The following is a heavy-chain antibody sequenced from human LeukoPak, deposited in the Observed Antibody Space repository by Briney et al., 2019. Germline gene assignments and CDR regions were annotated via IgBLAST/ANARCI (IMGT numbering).Heavy chain of an antibody. CDR2: MNPNSGNT. D-gene: IGHD1-1*01. CDR3: ARGLGNDGIFDY. CDR1: GYTFSYD. V-gene: IGHV1-8*01. J-gene: IGHJ4*02. Sequence: ASVKVSFKASGYTFSYDINWGRQATGQGLEWMGWMNPNSGNTGYAQKFQGRVTMTRNTSISTAYMELSSLRSEDTAVYYCARGLGNDGIFDYWGQGTLVSVSS.